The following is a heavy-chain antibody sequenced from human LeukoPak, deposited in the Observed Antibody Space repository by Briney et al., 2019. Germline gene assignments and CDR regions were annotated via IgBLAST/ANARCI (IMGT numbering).Heavy chain of an antibody. V-gene: IGHV3-48*01. D-gene: IGHD2-15*01. CDR2: ISSSSSTI. CDR3: ARDPASGGFDS. Sequence: PGGSLRLSCAASGFTFSSYSMNWVRQAPGKGLEWVSYISSSSSTIYYADSVKGRFTISRDNAKNSLYLQMNSLRAEDTAVYYCARDPASGGFDSWGQGILVTVSS. J-gene: IGHJ4*02. CDR1: GFTFSSYS.